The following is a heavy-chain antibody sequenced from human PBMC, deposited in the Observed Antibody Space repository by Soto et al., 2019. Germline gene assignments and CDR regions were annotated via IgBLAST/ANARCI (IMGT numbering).Heavy chain of an antibody. D-gene: IGHD6-19*01. V-gene: IGHV4-61*01. CDR1: GGSVSSCSYY. CDR2: IYYSGST. J-gene: IGHJ4*02. CDR3: ARDGLAVAGPFDY. Sequence: PSETLSLTCTVSGGSVSSCSYYWSWIRQPPGKGLEWIGYIYYSGSTNYNPSLKSRVTISVDTSKNQFSLKLSSVTAADTAVYYCARDGLAVAGPFDYWGQGTLVTVSS.